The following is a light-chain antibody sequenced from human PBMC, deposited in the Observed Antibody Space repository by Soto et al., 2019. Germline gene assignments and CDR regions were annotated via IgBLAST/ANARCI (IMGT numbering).Light chain of an antibody. CDR3: QQYNSSPL. CDR2: DAS. Sequence: DIQTTQSPSTRSASVGDRVTITCRASQSISSWLAWYQPKPGKAPNLLIYDASSLESGVPSRFSGSGSGTESTLTISSLQPDDFATYYCQQYNSSPLFGQGTKVDI. V-gene: IGKV1-5*01. J-gene: IGKJ1*01. CDR1: QSISSW.